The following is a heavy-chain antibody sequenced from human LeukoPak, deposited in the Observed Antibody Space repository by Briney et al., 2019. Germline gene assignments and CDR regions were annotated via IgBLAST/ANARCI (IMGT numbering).Heavy chain of an antibody. V-gene: IGHV1-69*13. D-gene: IGHD3-22*01. Sequence: SVKVSCKASGGTFSSYAISWVRQAPGQGLEWMGGIIPIFGTANYAQKFQGRVTITADESTSTAYMELSSLRSEDTAVYYCARDLGTYYYDSSGAYAFDIWGQGTMVTVSS. CDR1: GGTFSSYA. CDR2: IIPIFGTA. J-gene: IGHJ3*02. CDR3: ARDLGTYYYDSSGAYAFDI.